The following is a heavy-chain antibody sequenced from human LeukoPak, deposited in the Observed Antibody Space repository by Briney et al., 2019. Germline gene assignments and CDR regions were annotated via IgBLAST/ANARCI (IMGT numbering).Heavy chain of an antibody. CDR1: GYSISSGYY. CDR2: IYHSGST. J-gene: IGHJ3*02. V-gene: IGHV4-38-2*02. CDR3: ARDLAPPITIFGVVINDAFDI. D-gene: IGHD3-3*01. Sequence: PSETLSLTCTVSGYSISSGYYWGWIRQPPGKGLEWIGSIYHSGSTYYNPSLKSRVTISVDTSKNQFSLKLSSVTAADTAVYYSARDLAPPITIFGVVINDAFDIWGQGAMVTVSS.